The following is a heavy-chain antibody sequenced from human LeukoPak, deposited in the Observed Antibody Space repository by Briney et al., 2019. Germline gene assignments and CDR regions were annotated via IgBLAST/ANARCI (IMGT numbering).Heavy chain of an antibody. CDR2: ISAYNGNT. V-gene: IGHV1-18*01. J-gene: IGHJ6*03. D-gene: IGHD3-10*01. CDR3: ARSPGDPYYYYYMDI. CDR1: GYTFTSYG. Sequence: GASVKVSCKASGYTFTSYGISWVRQAPGQGLEWMGWISAYNGNTNYAQKLQGRVTMTTDTSTSTAYMELRSLRSAGTAVYYCARSPGDPYYYYYMDIWGKGTTVTVSS.